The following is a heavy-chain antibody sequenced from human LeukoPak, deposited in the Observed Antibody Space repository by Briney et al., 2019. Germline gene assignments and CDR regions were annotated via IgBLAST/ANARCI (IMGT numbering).Heavy chain of an antibody. V-gene: IGHV3-7*01. CDR2: IHKAGSES. CDR1: GFTFTNYS. CDR3: ARGGAWEIQRGFEY. J-gene: IGHJ4*02. Sequence: PGGSLTLSCAASGFTFTNYSMTWFRQVPGKGLEWVANIHKAGSESYYVDSVKGRFAISRDNAKNSLYLQLSSLRVEDTAVYYCARGGAWEIQRGFEYWGQGTLVTVSS. D-gene: IGHD1-26*01.